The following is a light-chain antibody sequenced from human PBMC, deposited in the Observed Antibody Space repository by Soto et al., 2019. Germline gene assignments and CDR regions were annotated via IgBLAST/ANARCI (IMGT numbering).Light chain of an antibody. Sequence: QSALTQPPSASGSPGQSVTISCTGTSTDHYGSNYVSWYQQHPGKVPKLIIYEVSNRPSRVSNRFSGSKSGNTASLTISGLQAEDEADYYCSSYTRSSTSYVFGTGTKLTVL. CDR3: SSYTRSSTSYV. CDR1: STDHYGSNY. V-gene: IGLV2-14*01. CDR2: EVS. J-gene: IGLJ1*01.